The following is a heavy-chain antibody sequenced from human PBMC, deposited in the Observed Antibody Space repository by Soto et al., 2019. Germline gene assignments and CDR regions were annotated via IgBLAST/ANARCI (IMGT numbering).Heavy chain of an antibody. J-gene: IGHJ4*02. CDR2: IIPMFGTP. CDR3: ARGRDQPPVGLYFDS. V-gene: IGHV1-69*01. D-gene: IGHD1-26*01. Sequence: QVQLVQSGAEVKKPGSSVKVSCKASGDAFTNYIFDWARQAPGQGLEWMGGIIPMFGTPKYAQTFQDRVTISADVSTGTAYLELTSLRFDDTAVYYCARGRDQPPVGLYFDSWGEGTRVTVSS. CDR1: GDAFTNYI.